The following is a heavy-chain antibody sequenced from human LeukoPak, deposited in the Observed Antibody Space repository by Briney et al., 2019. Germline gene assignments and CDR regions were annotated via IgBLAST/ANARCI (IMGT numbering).Heavy chain of an antibody. J-gene: IGHJ4*02. V-gene: IGHV1-18*01. D-gene: IGHD4-23*01. CDR1: GYTFTSYG. Sequence: ASVKVSCKASGYTFTSYGFSWVRQAPGQGLEWMGWISAYNGDTKYALNLQGRVTMTTDTSTSTACMELRSLRSDDTAVYYCARQLRWDQYYFDYWGQGTLVTVSS. CDR3: ARQLRWDQYYFDY. CDR2: ISAYNGDT.